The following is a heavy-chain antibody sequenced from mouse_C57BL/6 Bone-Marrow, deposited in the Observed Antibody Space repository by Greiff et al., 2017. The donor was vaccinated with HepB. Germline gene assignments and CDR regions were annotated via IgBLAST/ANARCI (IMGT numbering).Heavy chain of an antibody. CDR1: GYTFTSYW. Sequence: VQLQQSGTVLARPGASVKMSCTTSGYTFTSYWMHWVKQRPGQGLEWIGAIYPGNSDTSYNQKFKGQAKLTAVTSASTAYMELSSLTNEDSAFEYCTSDGYAPWFAYWGQGTLVTVSA. V-gene: IGHV1-5*01. J-gene: IGHJ3*01. CDR2: IYPGNSDT. CDR3: TSDGYAPWFAY. D-gene: IGHD2-3*01.